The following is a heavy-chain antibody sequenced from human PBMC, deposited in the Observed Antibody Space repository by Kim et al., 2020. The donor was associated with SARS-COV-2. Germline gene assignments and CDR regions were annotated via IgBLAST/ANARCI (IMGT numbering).Heavy chain of an antibody. CDR3: TTAFEY. J-gene: IGHJ4*02. CDR2: EGTNH. V-gene: IGHV3-74*03. Sequence: EGTNHTYRDSVRGRLPISRDNSKNMVYLQMNRLGAEDTALYYCTTAFEYWGQGTLVTVSS.